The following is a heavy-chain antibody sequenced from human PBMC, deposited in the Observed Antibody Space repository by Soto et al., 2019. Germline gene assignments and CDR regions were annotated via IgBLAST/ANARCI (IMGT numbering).Heavy chain of an antibody. CDR1: GYTFTSYY. CDR2: INPSGGST. V-gene: IGHV1-46*01. D-gene: IGHD3-3*01. CDR3: ARDPRSLITIFGVVIRPQDYYYGMDV. J-gene: IGHJ6*02. Sequence: ASVKVSCKASGYTFTSYYMHWVRQAPGQGLEWMGIINPSGGSTSYAQKFQGRVTMTRDTSTSTVYMELSSLGSEDTAVYYCARDPRSLITIFGVVIRPQDYYYGMDVWGQGTTVTVSS.